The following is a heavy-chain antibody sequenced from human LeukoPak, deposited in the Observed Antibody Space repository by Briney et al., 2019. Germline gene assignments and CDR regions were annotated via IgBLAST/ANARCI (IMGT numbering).Heavy chain of an antibody. CDR3: ARGALRYFDWLLRVYFDY. CDR1: GYTFTGYY. D-gene: IGHD3-9*01. V-gene: IGHV1-2*02. Sequence: ASVKVSCKASGYTFTGYYMHWVRQAPGQGLEWMGWINPNSGGTNYAQKFQGRVTMTRDTSISTAYMELSRLRSDDTAVYYCARGALRYFDWLLRVYFDYWGQGTLVTVSS. CDR2: INPNSGGT. J-gene: IGHJ4*02.